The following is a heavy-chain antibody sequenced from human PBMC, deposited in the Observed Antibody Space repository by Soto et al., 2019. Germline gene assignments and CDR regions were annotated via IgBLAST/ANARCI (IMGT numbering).Heavy chain of an antibody. CDR3: ARDHVVSRNWFDP. V-gene: IGHV3-74*01. CDR2: INSDGSGK. Sequence: PGGSLRLSCAASGFTFSSYSMHWVRQAPGKGLVWVSGINSDGSGKSYADSVKGRFTISRDNAKNTLYLQMNSLRAEDTAVYYCARDHVVSRNWFDPWGQGTLVTVSS. J-gene: IGHJ5*02. CDR1: GFTFSSYS. D-gene: IGHD2-21*01.